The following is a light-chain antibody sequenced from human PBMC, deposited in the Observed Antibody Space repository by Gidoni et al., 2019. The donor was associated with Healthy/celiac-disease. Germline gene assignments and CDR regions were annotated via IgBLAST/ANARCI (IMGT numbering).Light chain of an antibody. CDR1: QRVLYCSNNKNY. CDR2: WAS. Sequence: DIVMTQSPDSLAVSLGERATIHCKSSQRVLYCSNNKNYLAWYQQQPGQPPKLLIYWASTRESGVPDRFSGSWSGTDFTLTISSLQAEDVAVYYCQQYYSTPYTFGQGTKLEIK. CDR3: QQYYSTPYT. V-gene: IGKV4-1*01. J-gene: IGKJ2*01.